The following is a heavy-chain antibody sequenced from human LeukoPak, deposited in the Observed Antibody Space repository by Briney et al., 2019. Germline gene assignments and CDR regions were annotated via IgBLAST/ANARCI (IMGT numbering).Heavy chain of an antibody. CDR1: GFTFSSYW. J-gene: IGHJ5*02. Sequence: GGSLRLSCAASGFTFSSYWMHWVRQAPGKGLVWVSRINTDGSSTSYADSVKGRFTISRDNTKNTLYLEMDSLRAEDTAVYYCARPGTVGATRWLDPWGQGTLVTVSS. D-gene: IGHD1-26*01. CDR2: INTDGSST. CDR3: ARPGTVGATRWLDP. V-gene: IGHV3-74*01.